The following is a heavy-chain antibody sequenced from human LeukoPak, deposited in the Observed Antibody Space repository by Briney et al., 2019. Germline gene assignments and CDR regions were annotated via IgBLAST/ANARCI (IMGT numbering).Heavy chain of an antibody. CDR3: ARQPWYSYADY. D-gene: IGHD5-18*01. CDR2: VSTRGTT. CDR1: GGSVTSNF. J-gene: IGHJ4*02. Sequence: SETLSLTCSVSGGSVTSNFWTWIRQAAGKGLEWIGRVSTRGTTNYNPSLKSRLTLSIDAPNNQFSLRLDFVTAADTAVYFCARQPWYSYADYWGQGTLVTVSS. V-gene: IGHV4-4*07.